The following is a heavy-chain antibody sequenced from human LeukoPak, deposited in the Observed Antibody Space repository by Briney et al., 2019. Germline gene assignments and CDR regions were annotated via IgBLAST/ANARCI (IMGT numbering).Heavy chain of an antibody. D-gene: IGHD1-26*01. J-gene: IGHJ4*02. V-gene: IGHV3-23*01. CDR1: GFTFSTYA. CDR2: FGGGSGGAT. Sequence: GGSLRLSCAASGFTFSTYAMSWVRQAPGKGLEWVSGFGGGSGGATYYADSVKGRFTISRDSSKNALYLQMNSLRAEDTAVYYCTRDWDFIFDWGQGTLVTVSS. CDR3: TRDWDFIFD.